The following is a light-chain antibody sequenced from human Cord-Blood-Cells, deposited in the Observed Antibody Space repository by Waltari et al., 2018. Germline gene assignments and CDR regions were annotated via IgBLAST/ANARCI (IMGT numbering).Light chain of an antibody. CDR2: DVS. J-gene: IGLJ3*02. CDR1: SSDVGGYNS. V-gene: IGLV2-14*03. CDR3: SSYTSSSTGV. Sequence: QSALTQPASVSGSPGQSITISCTGTSSDVGGYNSVSWYQQHPGKAPKLMIYDVSNRPSAVSNGCSGSKSGNTASLTISGLQAEDEADYCCSSYTSSSTGVVGGGTMLTVL.